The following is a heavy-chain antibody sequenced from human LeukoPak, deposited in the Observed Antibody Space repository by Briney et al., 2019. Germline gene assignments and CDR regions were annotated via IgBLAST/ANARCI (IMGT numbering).Heavy chain of an antibody. CDR3: ARGYCSGGSCFDY. V-gene: IGHV3-7*01. J-gene: IGHJ4*02. D-gene: IGHD2-15*01. CDR1: GFTFNSYW. Sequence: GSLRLSCAASGFTFNSYWMSWVRQAPGKGLEWVANIKEDGGEKDYVDSVKGRFTISRDNAKNSLYLQMNSLRAEDTAVYYCARGYCSGGSCFDYWGQGTLVTVSS. CDR2: IKEDGGEK.